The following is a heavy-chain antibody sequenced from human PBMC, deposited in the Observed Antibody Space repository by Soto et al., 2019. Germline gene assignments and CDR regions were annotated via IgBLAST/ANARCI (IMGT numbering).Heavy chain of an antibody. D-gene: IGHD6-19*01. V-gene: IGHV1-18*01. CDR3: ARDLVYFNSSGCFRNWFDP. J-gene: IGHJ5*02. Sequence: QVQLVQSGAEVKTPGASVKVSCRASGYSFRTHGISWVRQAPGQGLEWMGWISTYDDKTNFPQKFQGRITMTTDTSTSTAYMELRSLRSDDTAVYFCARDLVYFNSSGCFRNWFDPWGQGTLVTVSS. CDR1: GYSFRTHG. CDR2: ISTYDDKT.